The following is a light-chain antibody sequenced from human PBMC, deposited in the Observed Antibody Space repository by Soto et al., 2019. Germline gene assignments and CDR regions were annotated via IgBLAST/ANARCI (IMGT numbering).Light chain of an antibody. CDR1: QSISSW. CDR3: QQDNSYPYT. V-gene: IGKV1-5*03. J-gene: IGKJ2*01. Sequence: DIQMTQSPSTLSASVGDRVTITCRASQSISSWLAWYQQKPGKAPKLMIYKASSLESGVPSRFSGSRSGTEFTLTISSLPPDDFATYYCQQDNSYPYTFGQGNKLEIK. CDR2: KAS.